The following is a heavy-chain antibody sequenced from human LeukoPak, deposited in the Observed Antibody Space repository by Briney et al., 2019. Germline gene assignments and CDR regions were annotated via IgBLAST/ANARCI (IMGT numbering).Heavy chain of an antibody. Sequence: GGSLRLSCAASGFTFRNYAMNWVRQAPGKGLEWVSSINGNGGATNYADSVRGGFTISRDNSKNTLYLQMNSPRAEDTAVFYCAKGGAYYDFIFDLWGQGPLVTVSS. CDR2: INGNGGAT. J-gene: IGHJ5*02. CDR1: GFTFRNYA. D-gene: IGHD3-3*01. V-gene: IGHV3-23*01. CDR3: AKGGAYYDFIFDL.